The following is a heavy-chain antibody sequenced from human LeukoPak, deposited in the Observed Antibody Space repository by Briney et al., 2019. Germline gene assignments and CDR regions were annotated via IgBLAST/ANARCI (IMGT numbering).Heavy chain of an antibody. CDR3: ARLRPHDAFDI. D-gene: IGHD4-17*01. CDR1: GYSFTNYW. CDR2: IYPGDSDT. Sequence: GESLKISCKGSGYSFTNYWIGWVRQMPGKGLGWMGIIYPGDSDTRYSPSFQGQVTISADKSISTAYLQWSSLKASDTAIYYCARLRPHDAFDIWGQGTMVTVSS. J-gene: IGHJ3*02. V-gene: IGHV5-51*01.